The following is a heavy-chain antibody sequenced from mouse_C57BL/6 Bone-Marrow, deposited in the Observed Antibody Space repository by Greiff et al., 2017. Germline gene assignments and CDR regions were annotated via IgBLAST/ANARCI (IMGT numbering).Heavy chain of an antibody. J-gene: IGHJ1*03. CDR2: IDPENGDT. D-gene: IGHD1-1*01. Sequence: VQLQQSGAELVRPGASVKLSCTASGFNIKDDYMHWVKQRPEQGLEWIGWIDPENGDTEYASKFQGKATITADTSSNTAYLQLSSLTSKDTAVYYCTTVHYYGSSHWYFDVWGRGTTVTVSS. CDR1: GFNIKDDY. CDR3: TTVHYYGSSHWYFDV. V-gene: IGHV14-4*01.